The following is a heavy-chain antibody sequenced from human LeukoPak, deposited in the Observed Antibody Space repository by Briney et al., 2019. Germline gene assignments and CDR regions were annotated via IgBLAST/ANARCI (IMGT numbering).Heavy chain of an antibody. D-gene: IGHD5-24*01. Sequence: SETLSLTCTVSGGSISSSSYYWGWIRQPPGKGLEWIGYIYYSGSTNYNPSLKSRVTISVDTSKNQFSLKLSSVTAADTAVYYCARHLGVGRDGYRARLKSAGQFDYWGQGTLVTVSS. CDR1: GGSISSSSYY. V-gene: IGHV4-61*05. CDR2: IYYSGST. J-gene: IGHJ4*02. CDR3: ARHLGVGRDGYRARLKSAGQFDY.